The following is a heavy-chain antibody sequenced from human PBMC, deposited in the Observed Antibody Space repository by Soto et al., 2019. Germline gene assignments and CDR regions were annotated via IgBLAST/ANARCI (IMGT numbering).Heavy chain of an antibody. D-gene: IGHD2-2*01. Sequence: ASVKVSCKASGYTFTSYDINWVRQATGQGLEWMGWMNPNSGNTGYAQKFQGRVTMTRNTSISTAYMELSSLRSEDTAVYYCAREGVVPAATFDYYYYMDVWGKGTTVTVSS. CDR1: GYTFTSYD. CDR2: MNPNSGNT. V-gene: IGHV1-8*01. CDR3: AREGVVPAATFDYYYYMDV. J-gene: IGHJ6*03.